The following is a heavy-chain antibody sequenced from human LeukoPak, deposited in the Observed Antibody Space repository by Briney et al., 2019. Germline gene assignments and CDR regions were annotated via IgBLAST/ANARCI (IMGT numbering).Heavy chain of an antibody. J-gene: IGHJ4*02. CDR1: GYTLTSYY. V-gene: IGHV1-46*01. CDR2: INPSGGST. D-gene: IGHD6-19*01. CDR3: ARVALYSSGWHTLDY. Sequence: ASVKVSCKASGYTLTSYYMHWVRQAPGQGLEWMGIINPSGGSTSYAQKFQGRVTMTRDTSTSTVYMELSSLRSEDTAVYYCARVALYSSGWHTLDYWGQGTLVTVPS.